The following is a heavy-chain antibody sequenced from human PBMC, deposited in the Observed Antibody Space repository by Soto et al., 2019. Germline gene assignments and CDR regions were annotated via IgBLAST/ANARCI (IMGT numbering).Heavy chain of an antibody. D-gene: IGHD3-3*01. V-gene: IGHV4-31*03. CDR1: GGSISSGGYY. CDR2: MYYSGNT. CDR3: ARGGDSITIFGVVIRGGYFDY. J-gene: IGHJ4*02. Sequence: QVQLQESGPGLVKPSQTLSLTCTVSGGSISSGGYYWSWIRQHPGKGLEWIGYMYYSGNTYYNPSLKSRVTISVDTSKNQFSLKLSSVTAADTAVYYCARGGDSITIFGVVIRGGYFDYWGQGTLVTVSS.